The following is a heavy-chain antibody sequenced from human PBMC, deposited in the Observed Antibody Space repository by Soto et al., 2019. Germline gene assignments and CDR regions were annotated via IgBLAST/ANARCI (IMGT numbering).Heavy chain of an antibody. CDR2: IYHSGST. J-gene: IGHJ4*02. V-gene: IGHV4-4*02. CDR1: GGSISSSNW. CDR3: ARGGVYYDSSGYYYDD. D-gene: IGHD3-22*01. Sequence: SETLSLTCAVSGGSISSSNWWSWVRQPPGKGLEWIGEIYHSGSTNYNPSLKSRVTISVDKSKNQFSLKLSSVTAADTAVYYCARGGVYYDSSGYYYDDWGQGTLVTVSS.